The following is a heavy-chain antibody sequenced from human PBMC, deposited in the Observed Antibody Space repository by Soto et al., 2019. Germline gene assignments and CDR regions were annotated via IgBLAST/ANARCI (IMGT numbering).Heavy chain of an antibody. CDR2: ISYDGSNK. V-gene: IGHV3-30*03. J-gene: IGHJ4*02. CDR1: GFTFSSYG. CDR3: AALSTPTLDY. D-gene: IGHD4-4*01. Sequence: GGSLRLSCAASGFTFSSYGMHWVRQAPGKGLEWVAVISYDGSNKYYADSVKGRFTISRDNSKNTLYLQMNSLRAEDTAVYYCAALSTPTLDYWGQGTLVTVSS.